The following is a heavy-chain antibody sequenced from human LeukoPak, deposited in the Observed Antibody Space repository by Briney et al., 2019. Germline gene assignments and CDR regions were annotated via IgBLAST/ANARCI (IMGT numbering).Heavy chain of an antibody. CDR3: ASYYGSGSYYPMSY. Sequence: GGSLRLSCAASGFRFSSHGMHWVRQAPGKGLEWVAFIRYDGSNKYYADSVKGRFTISRDNSKNTLFLQMSSLRAEDTAVYYCASYYGSGSYYPMSYWGQGTLVTVSS. J-gene: IGHJ4*02. CDR1: GFRFSSHG. CDR2: IRYDGSNK. V-gene: IGHV3-30*02. D-gene: IGHD3-10*01.